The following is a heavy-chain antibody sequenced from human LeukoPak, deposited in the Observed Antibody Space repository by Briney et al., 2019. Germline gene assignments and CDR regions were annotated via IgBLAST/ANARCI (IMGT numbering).Heavy chain of an antibody. V-gene: IGHV2-5*02. Sequence: SGPTLVKPTQTLTLTCTFSGFSLSTSGVGVGWIRQPPGKALEWLALIYWDDDKRYSPSLKSRLTITKDTSKNQVVLTMTNMDPVDTATYYCAHSYCSGGSCYSAADNWFDPWGLGTLVTVSS. CDR1: GFSLSTSGVG. J-gene: IGHJ5*02. D-gene: IGHD2-15*01. CDR3: AHSYCSGGSCYSAADNWFDP. CDR2: IYWDDDK.